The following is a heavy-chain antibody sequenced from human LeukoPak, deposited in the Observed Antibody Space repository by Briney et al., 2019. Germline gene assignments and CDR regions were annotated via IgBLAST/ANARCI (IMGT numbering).Heavy chain of an antibody. V-gene: IGHV4-39*07. CDR3: ASLAGYYYYYMDV. Sequence: PSETLSVTCTVSGDSISSNVYYWGWFRQPPGKGLEWIGSIYYTGSTYYSASLKGRVTISVDTSKNQFSLKLSSVTAADTAVYFCASLAGYYYYYMDVWGKGTTVTVSS. CDR1: GDSISSNVYY. CDR2: IYYTGST. J-gene: IGHJ6*03.